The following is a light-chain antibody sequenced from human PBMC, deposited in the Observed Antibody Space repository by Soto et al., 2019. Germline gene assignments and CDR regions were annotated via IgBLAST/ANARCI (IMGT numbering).Light chain of an antibody. V-gene: IGKV3-11*01. J-gene: IGKJ1*01. Sequence: EIVLTQSPATLSLSPGERATLSCRASQSVSSYLAWYQQKPGQAPRLLIYDASNRATGIPARFSGSGSGTDFTLTISSLEPEDFAVYYCKQRSNGPHTFGQGTKVDIK. CDR3: KQRSNGPHT. CDR2: DAS. CDR1: QSVSSY.